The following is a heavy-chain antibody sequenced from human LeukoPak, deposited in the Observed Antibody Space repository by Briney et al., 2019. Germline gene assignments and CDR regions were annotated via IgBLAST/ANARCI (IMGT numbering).Heavy chain of an antibody. V-gene: IGHV3-7*01. CDR3: AKPSPYAFDI. CDR1: GFTFSSFS. CDR2: IKQDGSER. J-gene: IGHJ3*02. Sequence: GGSLRLSCAASGFTFSSFSMSWVRQAPGGGLEWVANIKQDGSERYYVDSVKGRFTISRDNAKNSLYLQMNSLRAEDTAVYYCAKPSPYAFDIWGQGTMVTVSS.